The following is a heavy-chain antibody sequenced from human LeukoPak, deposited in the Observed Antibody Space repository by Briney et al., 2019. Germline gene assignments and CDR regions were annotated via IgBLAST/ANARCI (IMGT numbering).Heavy chain of an antibody. J-gene: IGHJ5*02. CDR1: GGSISSYY. CDR2: IYYSGST. V-gene: IGHV4-59*01. CDR3: AREESGGSYFVWFDP. Sequence: PSETLSLTCTVSGGSISSYYWSWIRQPPGKGLEWIGYIYYSGSTNYNPSLKSRVTISVDTSKNQFSLKLSSVTAADTAVYYCAREESGGSYFVWFDPWGQGTPVTVSS. D-gene: IGHD1-26*01.